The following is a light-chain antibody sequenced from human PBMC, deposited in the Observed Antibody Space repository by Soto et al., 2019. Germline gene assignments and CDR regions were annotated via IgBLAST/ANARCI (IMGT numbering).Light chain of an antibody. J-gene: IGLJ2*01. Sequence: QAVVTQPPSASGTPGQRVTISCSGSSSNIGSNTVNWYQQLPGAAPKLLIYSNNQRPSGVPDRFSGSKSGTSASLAMSGLQSDDEADYYCAAWDDSLNGVVFGGGTKVTVL. CDR2: SNN. V-gene: IGLV1-44*01. CDR3: AAWDDSLNGVV. CDR1: SSNIGSNT.